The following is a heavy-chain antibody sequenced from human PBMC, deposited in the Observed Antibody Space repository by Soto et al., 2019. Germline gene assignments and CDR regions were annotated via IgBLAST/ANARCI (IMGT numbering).Heavy chain of an antibody. D-gene: IGHD5-18*01. V-gene: IGHV4-4*02. CDR3: ARDARGYSYGNYYYYYGMDV. J-gene: IGHJ6*02. CDR2: IYHSGST. CDR1: GGSISSSNW. Sequence: SETLSLTCAVSGGSISSSNWWSWVRQPPGKGLEWIGEIYHSGSTNYNPSLKSRVTISVDKSKNQFSLKLSSVTAADTAVYYCARDARGYSYGNYYYYYGMDVWGQGTTVTVSS.